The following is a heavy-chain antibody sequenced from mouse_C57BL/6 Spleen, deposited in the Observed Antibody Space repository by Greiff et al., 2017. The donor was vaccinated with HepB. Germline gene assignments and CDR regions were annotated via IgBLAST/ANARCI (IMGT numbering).Heavy chain of an antibody. CDR2: IDPSDSYT. CDR1: GYTFTSYW. D-gene: IGHD1-1*01. Sequence: VQLQQPGAELVKPGASVKLSCKASGYTFTSYWMQWVKQRPGQGLEWIGEIDPSDSYTNYNQKFKGKATLTVDTSSSTAYMQLSSLTSEDSAVYYCARTPVVEGYAMDYWGQGTSVTVSS. CDR3: ARTPVVEGYAMDY. V-gene: IGHV1-50*01. J-gene: IGHJ4*01.